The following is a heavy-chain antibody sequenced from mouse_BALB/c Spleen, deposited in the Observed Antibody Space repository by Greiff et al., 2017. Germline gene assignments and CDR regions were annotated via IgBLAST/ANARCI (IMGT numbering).Heavy chain of an antibody. D-gene: IGHD4-1*01. CDR2: ISSGSSTI. CDR1: GFTFSSFG. J-gene: IGHJ4*01. Sequence: EVQRVESGGGLVQPGGSRKLSCAASGFTFSSFGMHWVRQAPEKGLEWVAYISSGSSTIYYADTVKGRFTISRDNPKNTLFLQMTSLRSEDTAMYYCARLVNWDGAMDYWGQGTSVTVSS. V-gene: IGHV5-17*02. CDR3: ARLVNWDGAMDY.